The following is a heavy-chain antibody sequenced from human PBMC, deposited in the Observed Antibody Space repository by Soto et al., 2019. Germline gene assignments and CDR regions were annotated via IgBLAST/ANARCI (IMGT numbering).Heavy chain of an antibody. CDR2: IYHSGST. V-gene: IGHV4-4*02. CDR1: SGSISSSNW. J-gene: IGHJ4*02. CDR3: ARGHGGAAMYGFDY. D-gene: IGHD2-2*01. Sequence: PSETLSLTCAVSSGSISSSNWWSWVRQPPGKGLEWIGEIYHSGSTNYNPSLKSRVTISVDKSKNQFSLKLSSVTAADTAVYYCARGHGGAAMYGFDYWGQGTLVTVSS.